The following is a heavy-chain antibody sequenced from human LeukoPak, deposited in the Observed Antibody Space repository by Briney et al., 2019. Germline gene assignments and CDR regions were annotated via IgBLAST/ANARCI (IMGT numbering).Heavy chain of an antibody. Sequence: ASVKVSCKASGYTFTDYYIHWVRQAPGQGLEWMGWIVPHSGGINYAQNYQGRITMTRDTSISTAYMELSSLRSDDTVVYYCARNAYCDSTNCYAWFDPWGQGTLVTVSS. CDR3: ARNAYCDSTNCYAWFDP. CDR1: GYTFTDYY. V-gene: IGHV1-2*02. J-gene: IGHJ5*02. D-gene: IGHD2-2*01. CDR2: IVPHSGGI.